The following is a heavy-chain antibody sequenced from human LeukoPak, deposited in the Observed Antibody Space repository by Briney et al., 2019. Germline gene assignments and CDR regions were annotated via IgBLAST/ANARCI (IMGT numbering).Heavy chain of an antibody. J-gene: IGHJ4*02. CDR1: GGSISSSSYY. Sequence: SETLSLTCTVSGGSISSSSYYWSWIRQPPGKGLEWIGEINHSGSTNYNPSLKSRVTISVDTSKNQFSLKLSSVTAADTAVYYCARAADSSGWFPFDYWGQGTLVTVSS. CDR2: INHSGST. D-gene: IGHD6-19*01. V-gene: IGHV4-39*07. CDR3: ARAADSSGWFPFDY.